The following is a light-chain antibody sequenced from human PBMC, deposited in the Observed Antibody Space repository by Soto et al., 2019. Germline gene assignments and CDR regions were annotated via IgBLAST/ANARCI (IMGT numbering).Light chain of an antibody. J-gene: IGLJ2*01. V-gene: IGLV2-14*01. CDR1: SGDVGGYNF. Sequence: QSALTQPASVSGSPGQSITISCTGTSGDVGGYNFVSWYQQHPGKAPKLIIYEVSNRPSGVSNRFSGFKSGNSASLTISGLQPEDEADYYCSSYTNTSPLVLFGGGTKLTVL. CDR3: SSYTNTSPLVL. CDR2: EVS.